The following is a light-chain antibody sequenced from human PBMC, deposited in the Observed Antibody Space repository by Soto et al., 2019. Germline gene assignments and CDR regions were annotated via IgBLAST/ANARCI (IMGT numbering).Light chain of an antibody. J-gene: IGLJ2*01. CDR2: DVS. Sequence: QSALTQPRSVSGSPGQSVTISCTGTSSDVGGYNYVSWHQQHPGKAPKLMIYDVSERPSGVPDRFSGSKSGNTASLTISGLQAEDEADYYCCSYAGSYTLVFGGGTQLTVL. V-gene: IGLV2-11*01. CDR1: SSDVGGYNY. CDR3: CSYAGSYTLV.